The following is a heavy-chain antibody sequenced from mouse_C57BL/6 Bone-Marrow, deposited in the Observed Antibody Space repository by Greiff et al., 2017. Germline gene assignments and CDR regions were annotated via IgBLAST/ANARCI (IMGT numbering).Heavy chain of an antibody. CDR2: IDPENGDT. J-gene: IGHJ4*01. CDR3: TTSLQSAMDY. Sequence: EVKLQESGAELVRPGASVKLSCTASGFNIKDDYMHWVKKRPEQGLEWIGWIDPENGDTEYASKFQGKATITADTSSNTAYLQLSSLTSEDTAVYYCTTSLQSAMDYWGQGTSVTVSS. V-gene: IGHV14-4*01. CDR1: GFNIKDDY.